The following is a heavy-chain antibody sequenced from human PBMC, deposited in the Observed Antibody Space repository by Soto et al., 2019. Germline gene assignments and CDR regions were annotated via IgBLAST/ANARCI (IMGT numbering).Heavy chain of an antibody. CDR1: GGTFSSYA. J-gene: IGHJ6*02. CDR2: IIPIFGTA. D-gene: IGHD6-6*01. Sequence: GASVKVSCKASGGTFSSYAISWVRQAPGQGLEWMGGIIPIFGTANYAQKFQGRVTITADESTSTAYMELSSLRSEDTAVYYCARADDSSSSDFDYYGMDVWGQGTTVTVSS. V-gene: IGHV1-69*13. CDR3: ARADDSSSSDFDYYGMDV.